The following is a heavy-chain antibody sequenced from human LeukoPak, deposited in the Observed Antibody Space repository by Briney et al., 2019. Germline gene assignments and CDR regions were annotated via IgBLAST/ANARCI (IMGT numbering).Heavy chain of an antibody. D-gene: IGHD3-3*01. CDR1: GFTFSSYS. Sequence: GGSLRLSCAASGFTFSSYSMNWVRQAPGKGLEWASSISSSSSYIYYADSVKGRFTISRDNAKNSLYLQMNSLRAEDTTVYYCARGSEWSSGVSDYWGQGTLVTVSS. CDR3: ARGSEWSSGVSDY. V-gene: IGHV3-21*01. J-gene: IGHJ4*02. CDR2: ISSSSSYI.